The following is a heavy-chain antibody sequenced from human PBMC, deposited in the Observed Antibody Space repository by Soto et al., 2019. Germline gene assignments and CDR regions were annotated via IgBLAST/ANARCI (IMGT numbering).Heavy chain of an antibody. Sequence: GSLRLSCISSGFTFRTYTMKWVRQAPGKGLEWVSGIRGFSPYTFYAESVKGRFTISRDNAKNSLYLQMNSLRAEDTAVYYCARDRGYDAHDYYYNAMDVWGQGTTVTVSS. D-gene: IGHD2-15*01. CDR1: GFTFRTYT. V-gene: IGHV3-21*01. J-gene: IGHJ6*02. CDR3: ARDRGYDAHDYYYNAMDV. CDR2: IRGFSPYT.